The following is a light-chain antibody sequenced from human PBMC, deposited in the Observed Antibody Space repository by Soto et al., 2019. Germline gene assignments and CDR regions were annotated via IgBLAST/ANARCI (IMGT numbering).Light chain of an antibody. CDR1: SSNIGAGYD. CDR3: QSYDSSLSGYV. V-gene: IGLV1-40*01. CDR2: GNS. J-gene: IGLJ1*01. Sequence: QSVLTQPPSASAPPGQGVTISCTGSSSNIGAGYDVHWYQQLPGTAPKLLIYGNSNRPSGVPDRFSGSKSGTSASLAITGLQAEDEADYYCQSYDSSLSGYVFGTGTKVTVL.